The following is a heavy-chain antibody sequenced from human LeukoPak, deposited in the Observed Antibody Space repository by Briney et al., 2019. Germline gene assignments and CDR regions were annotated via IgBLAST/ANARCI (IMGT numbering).Heavy chain of an antibody. CDR1: GFTFSSNS. D-gene: IGHD3-16*01. CDR2: ISSSSSYI. J-gene: IGHJ4*02. CDR3: ARVPLGYYFDY. Sequence: GGSLRLSCAASGFTFSSNSMNWVRQAPGKGLEWVSSISSSSSYIYYADSVKGRFTISRDNAKNSLYLQMNSLRAEDTAVYYCARVPLGYYFDYWGQGTLVTVSS. V-gene: IGHV3-21*01.